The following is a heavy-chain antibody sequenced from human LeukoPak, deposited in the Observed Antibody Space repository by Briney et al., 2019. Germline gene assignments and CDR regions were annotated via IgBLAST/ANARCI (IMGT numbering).Heavy chain of an antibody. D-gene: IGHD2-2*02. CDR2: INAYNGNT. CDR1: GYTFTSYG. Sequence: ASVKVSCKASGYTFTSYGISWVRQAPGQGLEWMGWINAYNGNTNYAQKLQGRVTMTTDTSTSTAYMELRSLRSDDTAVYYCARGDIVVVPAAIRPYAFDIWGQGTMVAVSS. J-gene: IGHJ3*02. CDR3: ARGDIVVVPAAIRPYAFDI. V-gene: IGHV1-18*01.